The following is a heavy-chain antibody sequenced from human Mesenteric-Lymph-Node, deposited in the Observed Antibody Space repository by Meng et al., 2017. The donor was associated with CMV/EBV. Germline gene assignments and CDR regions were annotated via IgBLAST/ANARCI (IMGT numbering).Heavy chain of an antibody. Sequence: QVQLVQSGAEVKKPGASVKVSCKASGYTFSSYAMHWVRQAPGQRLDWMGWVNIVEDKTKTSQNFQGRVTLTRDTSANPAYMELSSVRSDDTAVYYCTMTNNWGFDYWGQGTLVTVSS. CDR1: GYTFSSYA. CDR3: TMTNNWGFDY. D-gene: IGHD3-16*01. CDR2: VNIVEDKT. V-gene: IGHV1-3*04. J-gene: IGHJ4*02.